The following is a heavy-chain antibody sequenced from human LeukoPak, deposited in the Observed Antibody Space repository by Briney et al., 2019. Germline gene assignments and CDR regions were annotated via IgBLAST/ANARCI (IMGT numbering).Heavy chain of an antibody. V-gene: IGHV4-31*03. CDR3: ARVGPPTRATQYDY. CDR1: GGSISSGGYY. CDR2: IYYSGST. D-gene: IGHD1-26*01. J-gene: IGHJ4*02. Sequence: ASETLSLTCTVSGGSISSGGYYWNWIRQHPGKGLEWIGYIYYSGSTYYNPSLKSRVTISVDTSKNQFSLKLSSVTAADTAVYYCARVGPPTRATQYDYWGQGTLVTVSS.